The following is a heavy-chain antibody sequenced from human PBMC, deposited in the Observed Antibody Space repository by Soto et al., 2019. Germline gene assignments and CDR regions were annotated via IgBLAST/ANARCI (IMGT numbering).Heavy chain of an antibody. D-gene: IGHD1-26*01. CDR2: ISAYNGDT. V-gene: IGHV1-18*04. CDR3: AREAGSGSYSPDDY. J-gene: IGHJ4*02. Sequence: ASVKVSCKTSGYTFINYGINWVRQAPGQGLEWMGWISAYNGDTNYAHKVQDRLTMTTDTSTSTAYMELTTLTSDDTAVYYCAREAGSGSYSPDDYWGQGTLVTVSS. CDR1: GYTFINYG.